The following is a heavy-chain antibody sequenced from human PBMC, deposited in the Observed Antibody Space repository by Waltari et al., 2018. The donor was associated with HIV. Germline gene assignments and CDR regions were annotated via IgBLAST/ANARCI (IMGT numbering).Heavy chain of an antibody. J-gene: IGHJ4*02. D-gene: IGHD3-3*01. V-gene: IGHV3-23*01. CDR1: GFTFRSTA. CDR2: ISGSGGST. CDR3: AGFWEWSTPLDYFDY. Sequence: ELQLLESGGGLVQPGGSLRLPCPASGFTFRSTAMSWVRQAPGKGLEWVSAISGSGGSTHYADSVKGRFTISRDNSKSTLYLQMNSLRAEDTAVYYCAGFWEWSTPLDYFDYWGQGTLVTVSS.